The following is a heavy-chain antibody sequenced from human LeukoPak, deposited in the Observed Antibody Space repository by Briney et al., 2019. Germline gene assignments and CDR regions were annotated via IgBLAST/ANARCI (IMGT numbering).Heavy chain of an antibody. CDR2: IYTSGST. J-gene: IGHJ3*02. D-gene: IGHD1-26*01. CDR1: GGSISSYY. CDR3: ARVRVGAAHAFDI. V-gene: IGHV4-4*07. Sequence: PSETLSLTCTVSGGSISSYYWSWIRQPAGKGLEWIGRIYTSGSTNYNPSLKSRVTMPVDTPKNQLSLKLSSVTAADTAVYYCARVRVGAAHAFDIWGQGTMVTVSS.